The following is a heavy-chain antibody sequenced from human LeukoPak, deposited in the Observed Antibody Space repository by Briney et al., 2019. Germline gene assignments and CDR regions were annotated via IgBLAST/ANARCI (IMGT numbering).Heavy chain of an antibody. Sequence: ASVKVSCKASGYTFTSYDINWVRQATGQGLEWMGWMNPNNGNTGYAQNFQGRVTITRNTSISTAYMDLSSLRSEDTAVYYCARGSGAINDYYMDVWGKGTTVTVSS. J-gene: IGHJ6*03. CDR3: ARGSGAINDYYMDV. CDR1: GYTFTSYD. V-gene: IGHV1-8*03. D-gene: IGHD2-2*01. CDR2: MNPNNGNT.